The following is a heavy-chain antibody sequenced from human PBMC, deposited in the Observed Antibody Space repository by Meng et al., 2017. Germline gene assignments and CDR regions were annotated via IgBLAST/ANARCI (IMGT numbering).Heavy chain of an antibody. V-gene: IGHV3-21*01. CDR3: ARARLPVTAAGTYDY. J-gene: IGHJ4*02. D-gene: IGHD6-13*01. CDR2: ISSSSSYI. CDR1: GFTFSSYS. Sequence: GESLKISCAASGFTFSSYSMNWVRQAPGKGLEWVSSISSSSSYIYYADSVKGRFTISRDNAKNSLYLQMNSLRAEDTAVYYCARARLPVTAAGTYDYWGQGTLVTVSS.